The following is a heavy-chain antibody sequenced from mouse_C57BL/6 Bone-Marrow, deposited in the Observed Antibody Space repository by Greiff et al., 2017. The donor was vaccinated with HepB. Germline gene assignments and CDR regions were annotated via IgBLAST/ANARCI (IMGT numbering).Heavy chain of an antibody. CDR2: ISSGGDYI. D-gene: IGHD3-3*01. J-gene: IGHJ2*01. CDR3: TRGGAGSIFDY. Sequence: VQLKESGEGLVKPGGSLKLSCAASGFTFSSYAMSWVRQTPEKRLEWVAYISSGGDYIYYADTVKGRFTISRDNARNTLYLQMSSLKSEDTAMYYCTRGGAGSIFDYWGQGTTLTVSS. V-gene: IGHV5-9-1*02. CDR1: GFTFSSYA.